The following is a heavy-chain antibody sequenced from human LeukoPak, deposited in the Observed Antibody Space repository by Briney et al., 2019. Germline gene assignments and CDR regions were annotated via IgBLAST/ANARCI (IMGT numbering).Heavy chain of an antibody. D-gene: IGHD2-8*01. CDR3: AGDCINGVCYDA. CDR2: ITSSSSYI. Sequence: GGSLRLSCAASGFTFTSYSMKWVRQAPGKGLEWVSSITSSSSYIYYADSVKGRFIISRDNAKNSLYLQMNSLRAEDTAVYYCAGDCINGVCYDAWGQGTLVTVSS. CDR1: GFTFTSYS. V-gene: IGHV3-21*01. J-gene: IGHJ5*02.